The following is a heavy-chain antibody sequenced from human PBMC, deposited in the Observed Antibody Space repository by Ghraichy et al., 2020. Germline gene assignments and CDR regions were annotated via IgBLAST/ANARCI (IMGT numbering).Heavy chain of an antibody. Sequence: GGSLRLSCAASGFTFSSYGMHWVRQAPGKGLEWVAVIWYDGSNKYYADSVKGRFTISRDNSKNTLYLQMNSLRAEDTAVYYCARDPLYGSGSYYKGRYFDYWGQGTLVTVSS. CDR1: GFTFSSYG. CDR3: ARDPLYGSGSYYKGRYFDY. V-gene: IGHV3-33*01. CDR2: IWYDGSNK. D-gene: IGHD3-10*01. J-gene: IGHJ4*02.